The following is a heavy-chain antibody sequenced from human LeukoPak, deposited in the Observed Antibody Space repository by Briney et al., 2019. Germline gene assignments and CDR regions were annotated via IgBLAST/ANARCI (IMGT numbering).Heavy chain of an antibody. Sequence: SETLSLTCAVYGGSFSGYYWSWIRQPPGKGLEWIGEINHSGSTNYNPSLKSRVTISVDTSKNQFSLKLSSVTAADTAVYYCARGCSSTSCYAQCDYWGQGTLVTVSS. V-gene: IGHV4-34*01. CDR3: ARGCSSTSCYAQCDY. CDR2: INHSGST. J-gene: IGHJ4*02. D-gene: IGHD2-2*01. CDR1: GGSFSGYY.